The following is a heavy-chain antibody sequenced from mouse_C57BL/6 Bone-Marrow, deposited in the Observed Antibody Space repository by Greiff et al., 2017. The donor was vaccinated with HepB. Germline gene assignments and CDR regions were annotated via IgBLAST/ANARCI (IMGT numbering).Heavy chain of an antibody. J-gene: IGHJ3*01. Sequence: EVQLQQSGPELVKPGASVKMSCKASGYTFTDYNMHWVKQSHGKSLEWIGYINPNNGGTSYNQKFKGKATLTVNKSSSTAYMELRSLTSEDSAVYYCARGRQLRPLTWFAYWGQGTLVTVSA. D-gene: IGHD3-2*02. CDR3: ARGRQLRPLTWFAY. CDR2: INPNNGGT. CDR1: GYTFTDYN. V-gene: IGHV1-22*01.